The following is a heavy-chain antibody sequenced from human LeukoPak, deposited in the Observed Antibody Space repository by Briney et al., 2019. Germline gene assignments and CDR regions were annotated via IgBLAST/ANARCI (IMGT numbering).Heavy chain of an antibody. CDR1: GFTFSSYG. Sequence: GGSLRPSCAASGFTFSSYGMHWVRQAPGKGLEWVAVISYDGSNKYYADSVKGRFTISRDNSKNTLYLQMNSLRAEDTAVYYCAKDQGIAVAGPYFDYWGQGTLVTVSS. J-gene: IGHJ4*02. CDR2: ISYDGSNK. D-gene: IGHD6-19*01. CDR3: AKDQGIAVAGPYFDY. V-gene: IGHV3-30*18.